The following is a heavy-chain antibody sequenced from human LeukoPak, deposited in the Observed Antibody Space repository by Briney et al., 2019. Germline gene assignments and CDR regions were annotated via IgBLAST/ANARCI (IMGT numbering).Heavy chain of an antibody. Sequence: PGGSLRLSCAASGFTFSNFWMHWVRQAPGKGLVWVALIYGDGSFTRYADSMKGRFTISRDNAKNTVYLQMNSLRVEDTAVYYCGEGQQLVETFDYWGQGTLVTVSS. CDR2: IYGDGSFT. D-gene: IGHD6-13*01. V-gene: IGHV3-74*01. CDR1: GFTFSNFW. CDR3: GEGQQLVETFDY. J-gene: IGHJ4*02.